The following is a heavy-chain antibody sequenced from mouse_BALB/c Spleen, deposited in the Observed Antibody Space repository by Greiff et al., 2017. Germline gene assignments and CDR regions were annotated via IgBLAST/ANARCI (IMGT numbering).Heavy chain of an antibody. CDR3: ARREWLREGFDY. CDR2: ISSGGSYT. J-gene: IGHJ2*01. CDR1: GFTFSSYG. D-gene: IGHD2-2*01. V-gene: IGHV5-6*01. Sequence: EVQRVESGGDLVKPGGSLKLSCAASGFTFSSYGMSWVRQTPDKRLEWVATISSGGSYTYYPDSVKGRFTISRDNAKNTLYLQMSSLKSEDTAMYYCARREWLREGFDYWGQGTTLTVSS.